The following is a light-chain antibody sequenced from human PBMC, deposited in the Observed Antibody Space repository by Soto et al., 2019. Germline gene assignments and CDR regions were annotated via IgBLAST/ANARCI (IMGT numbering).Light chain of an antibody. CDR3: QQYNNWPYT. CDR1: QSVSNN. CDR2: GAS. V-gene: IGKV3-15*01. Sequence: DIVMTQSPSTLSVSPGERATITCRASQSVSNNLAWYQQKPGKAPKLLIYGASTRATGIPARFSGSGSGTEFTLTISSLQSEDFAVYYCQQYNNWPYTFGQGTKLEIK. J-gene: IGKJ2*01.